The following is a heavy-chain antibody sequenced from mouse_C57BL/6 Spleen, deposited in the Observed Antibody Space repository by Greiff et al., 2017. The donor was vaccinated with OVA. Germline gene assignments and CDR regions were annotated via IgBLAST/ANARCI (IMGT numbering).Heavy chain of an antibody. D-gene: IGHD4-1*02. CDR1: GYSFTDSN. V-gene: IGHV1-39*01. CDR2: LYPNYGTT. CDR3: ARSLVFPTGPYYFDY. Sequence: EVQLQPSGPELVPPGASVKISCKASGYSFTDSNMNLVTQSNGTSLEWICVLYPNYGTTRSNPKFKGKATLTVDQSSSTAYMQLNSLTSEDSAVYYCARSLVFPTGPYYFDYWGQGTTLTVSS. J-gene: IGHJ2*01.